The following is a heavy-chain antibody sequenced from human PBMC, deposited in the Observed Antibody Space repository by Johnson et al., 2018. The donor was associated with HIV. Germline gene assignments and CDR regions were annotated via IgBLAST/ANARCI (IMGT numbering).Heavy chain of an antibody. CDR3: ARHHPASDAFDI. CDR2: IKQDGSEK. J-gene: IGHJ3*02. CDR1: GFTFSSYW. Sequence: VQLVESGGGVVQPGRSLRLSCAASGFTFSSYWMSWVRQAPGKGLEWVANIKQDGSEKYYVDSVKGRFIISRDNTKNSLYLQMNSLRAEDTAVYYCARHHPASDAFDIWGQGTMVSVSS. D-gene: IGHD2-2*01. V-gene: IGHV3-7*02.